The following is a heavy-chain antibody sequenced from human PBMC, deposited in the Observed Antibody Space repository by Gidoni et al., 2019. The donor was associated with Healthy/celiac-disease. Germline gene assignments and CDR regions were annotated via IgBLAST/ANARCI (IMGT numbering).Heavy chain of an antibody. CDR3: ARSGDYYYYYGMDV. CDR1: GSTFTSYD. J-gene: IGHJ6*02. V-gene: IGHV1-8*01. D-gene: IGHD7-27*01. Sequence: QVQLVQSGAEVKKPGASVKVPCKASGSTFTSYDINWVRQATGQGLEWMGWMNPHSGNTGYAQKFQGRVTMTRNTSISTAYMELSSLRAEDTAVYYCARSGDYYYYYGMDVWGQGTTVTVSS. CDR2: MNPHSGNT.